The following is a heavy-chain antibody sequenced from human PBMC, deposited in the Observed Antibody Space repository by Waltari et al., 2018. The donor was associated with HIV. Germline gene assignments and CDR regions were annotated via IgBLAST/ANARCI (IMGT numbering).Heavy chain of an antibody. Sequence: QVQLVESGGGVVQPGRSLRLSCAASGFHFSSYAMHLVRQAPGKGLEWVAVISYDGSNKYYADSVKGRFTISRDNSKNTLYLQMNSLRAEDTAVYYCARESYCSSTSCGFDYWGQGTLVTVSS. D-gene: IGHD2-2*01. V-gene: IGHV3-30-3*01. CDR2: ISYDGSNK. J-gene: IGHJ4*02. CDR1: GFHFSSYA. CDR3: ARESYCSSTSCGFDY.